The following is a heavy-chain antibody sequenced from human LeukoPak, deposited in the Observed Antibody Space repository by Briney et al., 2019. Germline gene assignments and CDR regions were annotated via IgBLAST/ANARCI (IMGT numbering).Heavy chain of an antibody. CDR2: INPNSGDT. D-gene: IGHD1-26*01. Sequence: GASVKVSCKASGYTFIGYYMHWVRQAPGQGLEWMGWINPNSGDTNYAQKFQGRVTMTRDTSISTAYMELSRLRSDDTAVYYCARVTATLDYWGQGALVTVSS. J-gene: IGHJ4*02. CDR1: GYTFIGYY. V-gene: IGHV1-2*02. CDR3: ARVTATLDY.